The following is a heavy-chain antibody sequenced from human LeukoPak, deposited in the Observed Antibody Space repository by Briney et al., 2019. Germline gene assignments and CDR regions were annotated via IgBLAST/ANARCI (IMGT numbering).Heavy chain of an antibody. CDR2: ISAYNGNT. Sequence: GASVNVSCKASVYTFTSYGISWVRQAPGQGLEWMGWISAYNGNTNYAQKLQGRVTMTADTSTSTAYMELRSLRSDDTAVYYCARVSGYYDSSGYSRRGHYFDYWGQGTLVTVSS. V-gene: IGHV1-18*01. CDR3: ARVSGYYDSSGYSRRGHYFDY. D-gene: IGHD3-22*01. J-gene: IGHJ4*02. CDR1: VYTFTSYG.